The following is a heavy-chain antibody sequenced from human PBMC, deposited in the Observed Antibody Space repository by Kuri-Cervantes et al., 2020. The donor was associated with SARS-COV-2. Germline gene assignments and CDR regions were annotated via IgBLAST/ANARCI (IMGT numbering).Heavy chain of an antibody. D-gene: IGHD6-19*01. Sequence: GESLKISCAASGFTFSSYSMNWVRQAPGRGLEWVSSISSSSSYIYYADSVKGRFTISRDNAKNSLYLQMNSLRAEDTAVYYCARDSSDWSGHYWGQGTPVTVSS. CDR3: ARDSSDWSGHY. CDR2: ISSSSSYI. CDR1: GFTFSSYS. V-gene: IGHV3-21*01. J-gene: IGHJ4*01.